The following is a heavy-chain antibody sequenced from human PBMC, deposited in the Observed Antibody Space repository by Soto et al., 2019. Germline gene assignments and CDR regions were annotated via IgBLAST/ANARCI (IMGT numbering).Heavy chain of an antibody. D-gene: IGHD3-10*01. Sequence: SETLSLTCAVYGGSFSGYYWSWIRQPPGKGLEWIGEINHSGSTNYNPSLKSRVTISVDTSKNQFSLKLSSVTAADTAVYYCARGVGFYSYYGMDAWGQGTPVTVSS. J-gene: IGHJ6*02. V-gene: IGHV4-34*01. CDR2: INHSGST. CDR1: GGSFSGYY. CDR3: ARGVGFYSYYGMDA.